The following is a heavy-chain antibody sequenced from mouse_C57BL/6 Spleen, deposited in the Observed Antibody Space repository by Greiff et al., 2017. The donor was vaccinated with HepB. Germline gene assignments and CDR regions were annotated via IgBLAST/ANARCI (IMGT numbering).Heavy chain of an antibody. CDR2: INPNNGGT. V-gene: IGHV1-26*01. CDR3: ASPLDFDY. J-gene: IGHJ2*01. CDR1: GYTFTDYY. Sequence: VQLQQSGPELVKPGASVKISCKASGYTFTDYYMNWVKQSHGKSLEWIGDINPNNGGTSYNQKFKGKATLTVDKSSSTAYMELRSLTSEDSAVYYCASPLDFDYWGQGTTLTVSS.